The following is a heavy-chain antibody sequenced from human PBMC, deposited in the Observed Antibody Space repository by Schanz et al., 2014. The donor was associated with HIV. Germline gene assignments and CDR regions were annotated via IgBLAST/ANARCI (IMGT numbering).Heavy chain of an antibody. V-gene: IGHV3-30*03. CDR2: ISFDGSHK. CDR1: GFTFSNYG. CDR3: TRGRFLERGGMDV. J-gene: IGHJ6*02. Sequence: QVQLVESGGGVVRPGKSLRLSCEASGFTFSNYGMHWVRQTPGKGLEWVAAISFDGSHKYSADSVKGRFTISRDDSSDTLYLQMNSLRAEDTAVYFCTRGRFLERGGMDVWGQGTAVTVSS. D-gene: IGHD3-3*01.